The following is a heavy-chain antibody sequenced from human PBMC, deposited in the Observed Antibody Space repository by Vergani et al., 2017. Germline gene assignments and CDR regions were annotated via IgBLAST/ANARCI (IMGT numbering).Heavy chain of an antibody. CDR2: IYYSGST. Sequence: QVKLQESGPGLVKPSETLSLTCTVSGGSVSSYYWSWIRQPPGKGLEWIGYIYYSGSTNYNPSLKSRVTISVDTSKNQFSLKLSSVTAADTAVYYCARDLKDGYNWRIFDYWGQGTLVTVSS. D-gene: IGHD5-24*01. CDR3: ARDLKDGYNWRIFDY. V-gene: IGHV4-59*02. J-gene: IGHJ4*02. CDR1: GGSVSSYY.